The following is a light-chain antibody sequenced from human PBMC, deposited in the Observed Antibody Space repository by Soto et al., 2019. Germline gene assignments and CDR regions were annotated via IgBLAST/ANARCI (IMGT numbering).Light chain of an antibody. V-gene: IGKV3D-11*01. CDR3: QQRSNWHPLT. CDR1: QGVSSY. CDR2: DAS. Sequence: EIVLTQSPATLSLSPGERATLSCRASQGVSSYLAWYQQKPGQAPRLLIYDASNRATGIPARFSGSGPGTAFTLTISSLEPEDFAVYYCQQRSNWHPLTFGGGTKVEIK. J-gene: IGKJ4*01.